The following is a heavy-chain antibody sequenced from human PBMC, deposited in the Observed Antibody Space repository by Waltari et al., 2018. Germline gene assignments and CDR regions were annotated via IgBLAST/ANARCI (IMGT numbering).Heavy chain of an antibody. Sequence: QVQLEQSGAEVKKPGDSVKVSCKASGSTLNSSDINWVRQATEQGLEWMGWMNPNSGNTASAQKFQCRVTMTRNTSISTAYMELSSLRSEDTAVYYCARSYDSGCHAGAYWGQGTRVTVSS. CDR3: ARSYDSGCHAGAY. D-gene: IGHD6-19*01. J-gene: IGHJ4*02. CDR1: GSTLNSSD. V-gene: IGHV1-8*01. CDR2: MNPNSGNT.